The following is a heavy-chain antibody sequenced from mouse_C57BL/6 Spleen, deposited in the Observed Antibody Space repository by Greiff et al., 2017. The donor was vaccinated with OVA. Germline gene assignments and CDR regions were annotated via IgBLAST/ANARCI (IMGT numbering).Heavy chain of an antibody. Sequence: EVNVVESGGGLVKPGGSLKLSCAASGFTFSSYAMSWVRQTPEKRLEWVATISDGGSYTYYPDNVKGRFTISRDNAKNNLYLQMSHLKSEDTAMYYCARDLDYGSSYDAMDYWGQGTSVTVSS. V-gene: IGHV5-4*01. D-gene: IGHD1-1*01. J-gene: IGHJ4*01. CDR2: ISDGGSYT. CDR3: ARDLDYGSSYDAMDY. CDR1: GFTFSSYA.